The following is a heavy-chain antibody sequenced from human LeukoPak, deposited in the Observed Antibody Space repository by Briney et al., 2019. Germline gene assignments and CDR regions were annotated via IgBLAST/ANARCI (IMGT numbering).Heavy chain of an antibody. CDR3: AKDPTWTYYDILTGDY. J-gene: IGHJ4*02. CDR1: GFTFDDYG. D-gene: IGHD3-9*01. V-gene: IGHV3-20*04. CDR2: INWNGGST. Sequence: GGSLRLSCAASGFTFDDYGMSWVRQAPGKGLEWVSGINWNGGSTGYADSVKGRFTISRDNAKNSLYLQMNSLRAEDTAVYYCAKDPTWTYYDILTGDYWGQGTLVTVSS.